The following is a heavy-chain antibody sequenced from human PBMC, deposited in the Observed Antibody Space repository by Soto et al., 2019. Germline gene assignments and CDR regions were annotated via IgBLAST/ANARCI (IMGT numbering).Heavy chain of an antibody. D-gene: IGHD5-12*01. J-gene: IGHJ5*02. CDR1: GGSFSGYY. Sequence: QVQLQQWGAGLLKPSETLSLTCAVYGGSFSGYYWSWIRQPPGKGLEWIGEINHSGSTNYNPSLKSRVTISVDTSKNQFSLKLSSVTAADTAVYYCARKRWVIVATIVKYNWFDPWGQGTLVTVSS. V-gene: IGHV4-34*01. CDR3: ARKRWVIVATIVKYNWFDP. CDR2: INHSGST.